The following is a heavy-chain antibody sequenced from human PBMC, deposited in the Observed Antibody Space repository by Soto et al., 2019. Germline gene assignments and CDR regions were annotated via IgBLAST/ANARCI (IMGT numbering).Heavy chain of an antibody. CDR3: ARAGYCSSTSCYTYYFDY. D-gene: IGHD2-2*01. CDR1: GFTFSSYW. CDR2: INSDGSST. Sequence: PVGSLRLSCAASGFTFSSYWMHWVRQAPGKGLVWVSRINSDGSSTSYADSVKGRFTISRDNAKNTLYLQMNSLRAEDTAVYYCARAGYCSSTSCYTYYFDYWGQGTLVTVSS. V-gene: IGHV3-74*01. J-gene: IGHJ4*02.